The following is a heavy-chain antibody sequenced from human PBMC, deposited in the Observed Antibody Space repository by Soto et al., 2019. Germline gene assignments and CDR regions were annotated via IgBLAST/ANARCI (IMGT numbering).Heavy chain of an antibody. CDR2: IYWDDDK. V-gene: IGHV2-5*02. CDR1: GFSLSTSGVG. Sequence: QITLKESGPTLVKPTQTLTLTCTFSGFSLSTSGVGVAGIRQPPVKALEVLALIYWDDDKSFNPTLKNRLTITKDTSKNQVVLTMTNMDPVDTATFFCAHRPSYRLGDTFDIWGQGTLLTVSS. CDR3: AHRPSYRLGDTFDI. J-gene: IGHJ3*02. D-gene: IGHD1-26*01.